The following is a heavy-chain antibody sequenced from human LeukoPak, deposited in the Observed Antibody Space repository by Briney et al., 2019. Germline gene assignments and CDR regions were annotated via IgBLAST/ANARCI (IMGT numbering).Heavy chain of an antibody. CDR1: GFTFSNHW. CDR2: INQDGSEE. V-gene: IGHV3-7*01. J-gene: IGHJ4*02. D-gene: IGHD5-12*01. Sequence: GGSLRLSCAASGFTFSNHWMTWVRQAPGKGLEWVAHINQDGSEEHYVDSVKARFTISGDNAKNSPSLQMNSLRAEDTAVYYCVRDGGVSGYDLLDYWGQGTLVTVSS. CDR3: VRDGGVSGYDLLDY.